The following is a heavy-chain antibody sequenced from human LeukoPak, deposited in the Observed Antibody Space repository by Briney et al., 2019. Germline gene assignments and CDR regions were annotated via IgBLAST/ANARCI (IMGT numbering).Heavy chain of an antibody. J-gene: IGHJ5*02. Sequence: ASVKVSCKASGYTFTGYYLHWVRQAPGQGPEWMGWINPKSGGVNYAQKFQGRVTMTRDTSISTAYMELSRLRSDDTAVYYCARVTGGRYCSTTSCYMRGWFDPWGQGTLVTVSS. CDR1: GYTFTGYY. CDR3: ARVTGGRYCSTTSCYMRGWFDP. V-gene: IGHV1-2*02. CDR2: INPKSGGV. D-gene: IGHD2-2*02.